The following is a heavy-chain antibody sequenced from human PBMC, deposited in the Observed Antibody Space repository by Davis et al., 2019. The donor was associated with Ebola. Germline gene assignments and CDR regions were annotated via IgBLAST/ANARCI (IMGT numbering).Heavy chain of an antibody. D-gene: IGHD6-19*01. CDR1: GFSFSSYW. V-gene: IGHV3-74*01. Sequence: HTGGSLRLSCAASGFSFSSYWMHWVRQAPGKGLVWVSRINSDGSSTSYADSVKGRFTISRDNAKNTLYLQMNSLRAEDTAVYYCARVGWYGGNWFDPWGQGTLVTVSS. CDR3: ARVGWYGGNWFDP. J-gene: IGHJ5*02. CDR2: INSDGSST.